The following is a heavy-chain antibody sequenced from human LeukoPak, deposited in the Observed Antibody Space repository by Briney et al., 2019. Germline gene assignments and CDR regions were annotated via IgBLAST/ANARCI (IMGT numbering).Heavy chain of an antibody. CDR2: ISGSGGST. V-gene: IGHV3-23*01. D-gene: IGHD4-23*01. CDR1: GLTFSSYA. CDR3: AREGRDYGGNPFDY. Sequence: GGSLRLSCAASGLTFSSYAMSWVRQSPGKGLEWVSGISGSGGSTYYADSVKGRLTISRDNSKNTLYLQMNSLRAEDTAVYYCAREGRDYGGNPFDYWGQGTLVTVSS. J-gene: IGHJ4*02.